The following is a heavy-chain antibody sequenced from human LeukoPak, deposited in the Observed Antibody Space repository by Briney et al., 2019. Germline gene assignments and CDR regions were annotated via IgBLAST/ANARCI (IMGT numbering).Heavy chain of an antibody. V-gene: IGHV4-59*01. CDR1: GGSISSYY. D-gene: IGHD3-10*01. Sequence: PSETLSLTCTVSGGSISSYYWSWIRQPPGKGLEWIGYIYYSGSTNYHPSLKSGATISVDTSKYQYSLKMSSVTAADTAVYYCARSPQFVYYMDVWGKGTTVTVSS. CDR3: ARSPQFVYYMDV. CDR2: IYYSGST. J-gene: IGHJ6*03.